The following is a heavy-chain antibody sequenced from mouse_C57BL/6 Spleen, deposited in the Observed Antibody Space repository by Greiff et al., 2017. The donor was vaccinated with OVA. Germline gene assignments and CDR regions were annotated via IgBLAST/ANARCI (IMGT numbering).Heavy chain of an antibody. CDR1: GYTFTDYE. D-gene: IGHD1-1*01. CDR3: TRSRITTSFDY. CDR2: IDPETGGT. V-gene: IGHV1-15*01. Sequence: ESGAELVRPGASVTLSCKASGYTFTDYEMHWVKQTPVHGLEWIGAIDPETGGTAYNQKFKGKAILTADKSSSTAYMELRSLTSEDSAVYYCTRSRITTSFDYWGQGTTLTVSS. J-gene: IGHJ2*01.